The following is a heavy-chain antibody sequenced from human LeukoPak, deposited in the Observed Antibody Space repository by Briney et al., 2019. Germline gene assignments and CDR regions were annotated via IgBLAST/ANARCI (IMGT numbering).Heavy chain of an antibody. V-gene: IGHV1-2*02. CDR3: ARDWGYYDSSGYYDY. J-gene: IGHJ4*02. D-gene: IGHD3-22*01. CDR2: INPNSGGT. CDR1: GYTFTGYY. Sequence: GSVKVSCKASGYTFTGYYMHWVRQAPGQELEGMGWINPNSGGTNYAQKFQGRVTMTRDTSISTAYMELSRLRSDDTAVYYCARDWGYYDSSGYYDYWGQGTLVTVSS.